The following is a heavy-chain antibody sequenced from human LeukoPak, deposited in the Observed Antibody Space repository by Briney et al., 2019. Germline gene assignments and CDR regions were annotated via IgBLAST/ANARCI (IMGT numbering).Heavy chain of an antibody. CDR2: IYYSGST. Sequence: PSETLSLTCTVSGDSISSSSYYWGWLRQPPGKGLERIGSIYYSGSTYYNPSLKSRVTISVDTSKNQFSLKLSSVTAADTAVYYCARHWWEAAAGTTTFDYWGQGTLVTVSS. D-gene: IGHD6-13*01. V-gene: IGHV4-39*01. CDR1: GDSISSSSYY. CDR3: ARHWWEAAAGTTTFDY. J-gene: IGHJ4*02.